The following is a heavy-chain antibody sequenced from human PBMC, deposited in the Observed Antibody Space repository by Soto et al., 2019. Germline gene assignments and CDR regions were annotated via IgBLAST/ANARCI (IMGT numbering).Heavy chain of an antibody. J-gene: IGHJ4*02. Sequence: RSLGLSCAAYGFTVSNYWMSWARQGPGKWLEWVASIQPDGSDTYYVDSVRGRFTISSDNARYSLYLHMNSLRAEDTAVYHRTRGPYHDTLGGQGTLVTVSS. CDR3: TRGPYHDTL. V-gene: IGHV3-7*03. CDR1: GFTVSNYW. D-gene: IGHD3-22*01. CDR2: IQPDGSDT.